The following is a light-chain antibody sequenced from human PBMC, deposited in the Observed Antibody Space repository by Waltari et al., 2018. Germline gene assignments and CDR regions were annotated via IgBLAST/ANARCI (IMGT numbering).Light chain of an antibody. CDR3: QQSYSTRVT. Sequence: DIQMTQSPSSLSASVGDRVTITCRASQSISSFLNWYPQKPGKAPKLLIYAASSLQSGVPSRFSGSGSGTDFTLTISSLQPEDFATYYCQQSYSTRVTFGGGTKVEIK. CDR2: AAS. CDR1: QSISSF. J-gene: IGKJ4*01. V-gene: IGKV1-39*01.